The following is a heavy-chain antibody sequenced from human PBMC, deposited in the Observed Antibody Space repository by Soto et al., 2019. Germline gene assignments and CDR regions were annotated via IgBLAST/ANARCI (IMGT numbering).Heavy chain of an antibody. V-gene: IGHV3-30*18. CDR2: VSYDAFTE. CDR1: GFTFSSYG. Sequence: QVQLVESGGGVVQPGRSLRLSCAASGFTFSSYGMHWVRQAPGKGLEWVAVVSYDAFTEHYADSVTGRFTISRDNSKNTLYLQMNSLRAEDTAVYYCAKDLLGLHSSHYYYGMDVGGQGTTVTVSS. CDR3: AKDLLGLHSSHYYYGMDV. D-gene: IGHD5-12*01. J-gene: IGHJ6*02.